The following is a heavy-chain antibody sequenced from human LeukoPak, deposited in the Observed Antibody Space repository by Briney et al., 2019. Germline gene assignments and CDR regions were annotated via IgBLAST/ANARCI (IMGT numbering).Heavy chain of an antibody. CDR1: GGSISSYY. D-gene: IGHD6-13*01. Sequence: SETLSLTCTVSGGSISSYYWSWIRQPPGKGLEWIGYIYYSGSTNYNPSLKSRVTISVDTSKNQFSLKLSSVTAADTAVYYCARDLGGDSSSWSLQFDPWGQGTLVTVSS. J-gene: IGHJ5*02. V-gene: IGHV4-59*01. CDR3: ARDLGGDSSSWSLQFDP. CDR2: IYYSGST.